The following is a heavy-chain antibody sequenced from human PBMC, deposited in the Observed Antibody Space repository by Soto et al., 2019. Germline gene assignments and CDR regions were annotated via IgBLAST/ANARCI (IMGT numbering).Heavy chain of an antibody. CDR2: IYHGGTT. CDR3: ARVHVMVVAGSTFDF. V-gene: IGHV4-38-2*02. J-gene: IGHJ4*01. D-gene: IGHD6-19*01. CDR1: CYSISSGSY. Sequence: SETLSLTCTVSCYSISSGSYWAWIRQPPGKGPEWIASIYHGGTTFYNPSLKSRITISVDTSNNQFSLKLTSVTAADTAVYYCARVHVMVVAGSTFDFWGHGTLVTVSS.